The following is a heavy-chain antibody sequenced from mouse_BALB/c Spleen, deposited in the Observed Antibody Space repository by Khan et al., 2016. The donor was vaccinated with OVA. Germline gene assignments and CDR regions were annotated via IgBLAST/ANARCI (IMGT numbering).Heavy chain of an antibody. V-gene: IGHV1-69*02. J-gene: IGHJ3*01. CDR3: ARSYYSGCTTSFAS. D-gene: IGHD1-1*01. CDR1: GYTFSSYW. Sequence: QVQLQQPGAELVKPGASVKLSCKASGYTFSSYWMHWVKQRPGQGLEWIGEIDPCDSHTNYNQKFKGKATLNVDKSSSTAYMHLSSLTSEESAVYSSARSYYSGCTTSFASWIQGTLVTVSS. CDR2: IDPCDSHT.